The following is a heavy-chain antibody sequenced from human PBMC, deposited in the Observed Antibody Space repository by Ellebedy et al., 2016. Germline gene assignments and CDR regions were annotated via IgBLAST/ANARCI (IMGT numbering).Heavy chain of an antibody. CDR3: ARDSEGGSGGFDP. J-gene: IGHJ5*02. Sequence: SETLSLXXAVSGGSISSGGYSWSWIRQPPGKGLEWIGYIYHSGSTYYDPSLKSRVTISVDRSKNQFSLKLSSVTAADTAVYYCARDSEGGSGGFDPWGQGTLVTVSS. V-gene: IGHV4-30-2*01. CDR1: GGSISSGGYS. CDR2: IYHSGST. D-gene: IGHD3-10*01.